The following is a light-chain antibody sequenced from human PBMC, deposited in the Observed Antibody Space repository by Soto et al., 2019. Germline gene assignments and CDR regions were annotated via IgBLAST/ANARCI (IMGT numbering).Light chain of an antibody. CDR2: WAS. J-gene: IGKJ5*01. CDR3: QQYYSTSSIT. CDR1: QSVLDSSNNRNY. V-gene: IGKV4-1*01. Sequence: DIVMTQSPASLAVSLGERATINCKSSQSVLDSSNNRNYLAWYQQKPGQPPKLLIYWASTRESGVPGRFRCSRAGTDFSRTINSLQAEDVSVYYCQQYYSTSSITFGQGTRLEIK.